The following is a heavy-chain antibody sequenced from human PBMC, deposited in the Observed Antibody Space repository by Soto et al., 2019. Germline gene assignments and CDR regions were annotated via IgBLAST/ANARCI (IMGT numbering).Heavy chain of an antibody. CDR2: IWFDGSFQ. D-gene: IGHD3-16*02. Sequence: QVHVVESGGGVVQPGKSLTLSCAASGFSFSSYGFHWLRQAPGKGLEWVAVIWFDGSFQFYADSVKGRFSISRDNSQNTLYLEMLNLRVEETAVYYCARDNVKEDRSYNWFDPWGQGTLVLVSP. V-gene: IGHV3-33*01. J-gene: IGHJ5*02. CDR1: GFSFSSYG. CDR3: ARDNVKEDRSYNWFDP.